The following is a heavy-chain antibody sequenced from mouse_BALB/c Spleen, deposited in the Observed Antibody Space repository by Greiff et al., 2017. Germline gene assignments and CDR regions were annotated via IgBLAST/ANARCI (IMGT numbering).Heavy chain of an antibody. CDR1: GFTFSSYA. D-gene: IGHD2-1*01. CDR3: ARGGGYGNYEMDY. Sequence: EVQRVESGGGLVKPGGSLKLSCAASGFTFSSYAMSWVRQTPEKRLEWVASISSGGSTYYPDSVKGRFTISRDNARNILYLQMSSLRSEDTAMYYCARGGGYGNYEMDYWGQGTSVTVSS. V-gene: IGHV5-6-5*01. CDR2: ISSGGST. J-gene: IGHJ4*01.